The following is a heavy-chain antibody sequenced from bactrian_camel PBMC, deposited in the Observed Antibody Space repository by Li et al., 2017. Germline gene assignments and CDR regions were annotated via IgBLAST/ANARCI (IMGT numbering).Heavy chain of an antibody. CDR3: GLARSKPPMSMMTGPP. CDR1: GFEFSSCG. V-gene: IGHV3S10*01. Sequence: LVESGGGEVQAGGSLKLTCVTSGFEFSSCGVSWHRQATGKERELVSRISKDGTTTYADSVKGRFTISRDNTKDTVYLQMNSLKPDDTARYYCGLARSKPPMSMMTGPPRGQGTQVTVS. D-gene: IGHD3*01. J-gene: IGHJ4*01. CDR2: ISKDGTT.